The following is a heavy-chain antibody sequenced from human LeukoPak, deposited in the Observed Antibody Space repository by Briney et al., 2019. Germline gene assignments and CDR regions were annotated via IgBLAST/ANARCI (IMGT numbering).Heavy chain of an antibody. V-gene: IGHV3-21*01. CDR3: ARVPGIAWESDAFDI. J-gene: IGHJ3*02. CDR1: GFTFSSYS. D-gene: IGHD6-13*01. CDR2: ISSSSSYI. Sequence: SGGSLRLSCAASGFTFSSYSMNWVRQAPGKGLEWVSSISSSSSYIYYADSVKGRFTISRDNAKSSLYLQMNSLRAEDTAVYYCARVPGIAWESDAFDIWGQGTMVTVSS.